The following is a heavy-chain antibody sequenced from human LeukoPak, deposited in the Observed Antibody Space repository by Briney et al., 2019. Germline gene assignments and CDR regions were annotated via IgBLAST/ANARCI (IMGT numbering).Heavy chain of an antibody. D-gene: IGHD6-6*01. CDR3: ASHIAARAYYFDY. CDR2: INHSGST. V-gene: IGHV4-34*01. Sequence: TSETLSLTRAVYGGSFSGYYWSWIRQPPGKGLEWIGEINHSGSTSYNPSLKSRVTISVATSKTQFSLQLRSVTAAETAVYYCASHIAARAYYFDYWGQGTLVTVSS. J-gene: IGHJ4*02. CDR1: GGSFSGYY.